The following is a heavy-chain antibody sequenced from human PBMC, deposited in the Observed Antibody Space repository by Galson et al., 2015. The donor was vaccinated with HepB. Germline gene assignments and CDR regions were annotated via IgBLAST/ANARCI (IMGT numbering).Heavy chain of an antibody. V-gene: IGHV5-51*01. Sequence: QSGAEVKKPGESLKISCKGSGYSFTSYWIGWVRQMPGKGLEWIGIIYPGDSDTRYSPSFQGQVTISADKSISTAYLQWSSLKASDTAMYYCARPNYYDSSGYYPYYFDYWGQGTLVTVSS. CDR2: IYPGDSDT. CDR3: ARPNYYDSSGYYPYYFDY. D-gene: IGHD3-22*01. J-gene: IGHJ4*02. CDR1: GYSFTSYW.